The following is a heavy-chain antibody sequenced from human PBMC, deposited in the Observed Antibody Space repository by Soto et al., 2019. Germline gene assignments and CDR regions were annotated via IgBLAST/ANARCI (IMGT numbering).Heavy chain of an antibody. D-gene: IGHD6-6*01. CDR2: IYYSGST. Sequence: QLQLQESGPGLVKPSETLSLTCIVSGGSISSSSYYWGWIRQPPGKGLEWIGSIYYSGSTYYHPSLQSRVTISVDTSKNQFSLKLSSVTAADTAVFYCARHRARNWFDPWGQGTLVTVSS. CDR1: GGSISSSSYY. V-gene: IGHV4-39*01. CDR3: ARHRARNWFDP. J-gene: IGHJ5*02.